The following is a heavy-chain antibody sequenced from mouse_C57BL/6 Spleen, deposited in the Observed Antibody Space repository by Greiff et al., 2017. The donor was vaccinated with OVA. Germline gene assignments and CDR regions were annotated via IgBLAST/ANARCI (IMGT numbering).Heavy chain of an antibody. CDR3: ARGGRYYFDY. CDR1: FSPFPLSF. Sequence: QVQLQHPGAELVKPGASVPLSFPSSFSPFPLSFLHWVKQRPGRGLAWIGRIDPNSGGTKYNEKFKSKATLTVDKPSSTAYMQLSSLTSEDSAVYYCARGGRYYFDYWGQGTTLTVSS. J-gene: IGHJ2*01. V-gene: IGHV1-72*01. CDR2: IDPNSGGT.